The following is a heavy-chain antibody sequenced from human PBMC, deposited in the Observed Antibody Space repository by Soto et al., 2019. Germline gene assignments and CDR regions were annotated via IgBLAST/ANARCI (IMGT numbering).Heavy chain of an antibody. D-gene: IGHD6-13*01. CDR1: GYTFTSYG. Sequence: QVQLVQSGAEVKKPGASVKVSCKASGYTFTSYGISWVRQVPGQGLELMGWISAYNGNKKYAQKFQGRVTMTTDTSTSTAYMELRSLRSDDTAVYYCAKDLTLGLAAGWGQGTLVNVSS. CDR3: AKDLTLGLAAG. J-gene: IGHJ4*02. V-gene: IGHV1-18*01. CDR2: ISAYNGNK.